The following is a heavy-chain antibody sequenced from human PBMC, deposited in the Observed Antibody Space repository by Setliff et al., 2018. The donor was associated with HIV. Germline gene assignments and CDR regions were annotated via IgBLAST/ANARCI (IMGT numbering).Heavy chain of an antibody. J-gene: IGHJ3*01. D-gene: IGHD4-17*01. CDR2: FDPEDGET. Sequence: ASVKVSCKVSRYTLTELSIHWVRQTPGKGLEWMGGFDPEDGETIYAQNFQGRVTMSEDISTDTGYMELRSLTSEDTAVYFCAADRRTVSILRGAFHVWGQGTLVTVS. CDR3: AADRRTVSILRGAFHV. CDR1: RYTLTELS. V-gene: IGHV1-24*01.